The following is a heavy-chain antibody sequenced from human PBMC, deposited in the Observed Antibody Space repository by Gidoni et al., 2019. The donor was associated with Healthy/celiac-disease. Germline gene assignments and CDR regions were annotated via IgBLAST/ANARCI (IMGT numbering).Heavy chain of an antibody. J-gene: IGHJ3*02. CDR3: ARQCGSALGDAFDI. V-gene: IGHV4-39*01. D-gene: IGHD2-15*01. Sequence: QLQLQESGPGLVKPSETLSLPCPVSGGSISRSSYYWGWIRPPPGKGLEWIGSIQYSGSTYYNPAIKSRVTIYGDTSKNQFSLKLSSVTAADTAVDYCARQCGSALGDAFDIWGQGTRVTGSA. CDR2: IQYSGST. CDR1: GGSISRSSYY.